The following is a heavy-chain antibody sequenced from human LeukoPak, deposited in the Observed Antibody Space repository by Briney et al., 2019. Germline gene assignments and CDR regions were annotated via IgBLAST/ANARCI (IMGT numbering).Heavy chain of an antibody. D-gene: IGHD3-10*01. CDR3: TTQRSRITMVRGVIRSDH. J-gene: IGHJ4*02. CDR1: GFTFSNAW. V-gene: IGHV3-15*01. CDR2: IKIKTDGGTT. Sequence: PGWSLRLSCAASGFTFSNAWMSWVRQGPGKGLEWVGRIKIKTDGGTTDYAAPVKGRFTISRDDSKNTLYLQMNSLKTEDTAVYYCTTQRSRITMVRGVIRSDHWGQGTLVTVSS.